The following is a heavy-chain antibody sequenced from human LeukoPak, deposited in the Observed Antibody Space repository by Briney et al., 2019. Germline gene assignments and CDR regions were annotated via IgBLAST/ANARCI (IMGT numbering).Heavy chain of an antibody. J-gene: IGHJ4*02. Sequence: PGGSLRLSCAASRFTFSDYYMSWFRQAPGKGLEWVAYISSGGGTKYYADSVEGRFTISRDNAKNSLYLQMNSLRAEDTAVYYCARDVLSYDILTGYYIPEGFDYWGQGTLVTVSS. V-gene: IGHV3-11*01. CDR3: ARDVLSYDILTGYYIPEGFDY. CDR2: ISSGGGTK. CDR1: RFTFSDYY. D-gene: IGHD3-9*01.